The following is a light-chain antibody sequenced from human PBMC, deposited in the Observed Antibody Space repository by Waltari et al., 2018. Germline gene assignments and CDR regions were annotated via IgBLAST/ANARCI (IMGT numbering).Light chain of an antibody. J-gene: IGLJ2*01. V-gene: IGLV2-23*02. Sequence: QSALTQPASVSGSPGQSLTISCPGTRSDVGKYNLVSWYQQHPGKVPKVMIYEVTKRPSGVSNRFSGSKSGNTASLTISGLQAEDEADYYCCSYAGSGIVIFGGGTKLTVL. CDR3: CSYAGSGIVI. CDR1: RSDVGKYNL. CDR2: EVT.